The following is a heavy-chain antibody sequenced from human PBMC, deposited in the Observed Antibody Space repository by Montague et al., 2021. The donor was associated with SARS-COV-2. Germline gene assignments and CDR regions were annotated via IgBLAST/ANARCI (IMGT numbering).Heavy chain of an antibody. J-gene: IGHJ4*02. Sequence: PALVKPTQTLTLTCTFSGFSLTTTGMCVSWIRQPPGKALEWLAIIDWDDDKYYSTSLKTRLTISKDTPKNQVVLTMTNMDPVDTATYYCVRIQCDILTGYTDPHFDYWGQGTLVTVSS. CDR3: VRIQCDILTGYTDPHFDY. V-gene: IGHV2-70*13. D-gene: IGHD3-9*01. CDR1: GFSLTTTGMC. CDR2: IDWDDDK.